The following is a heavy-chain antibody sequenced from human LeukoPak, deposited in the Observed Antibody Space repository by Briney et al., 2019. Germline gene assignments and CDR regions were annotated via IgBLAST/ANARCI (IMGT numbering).Heavy chain of an antibody. Sequence: GESLKISCKGFGYSFTSYWIGWVRQMPGKGLEWMGIIYPGDSDTRYSPSFQGQVTISADKSISTAYLQWSSLKASDTAMYYCASHTSYYDSSGRDAFDIWGQGTMVTVSS. V-gene: IGHV5-51*01. J-gene: IGHJ3*02. CDR2: IYPGDSDT. CDR3: ASHTSYYDSSGRDAFDI. CDR1: GYSFTSYW. D-gene: IGHD3-22*01.